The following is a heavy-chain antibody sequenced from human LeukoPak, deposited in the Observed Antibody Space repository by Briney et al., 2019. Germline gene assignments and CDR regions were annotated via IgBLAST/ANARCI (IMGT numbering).Heavy chain of an antibody. Sequence: SETLSLTCTVSGGSISSGGYYWSWIRQHPGKGLEWIGYIYYSGSTYYNPSLKSRVTISVDTSKNQFSLKLSSVTAADTAVYYCARGGYNWNYYYWGQGTLVTVSS. CDR2: IYYSGST. CDR1: GGSISSGGYY. J-gene: IGHJ4*02. V-gene: IGHV4-31*03. D-gene: IGHD1-7*01. CDR3: ARGGYNWNYYY.